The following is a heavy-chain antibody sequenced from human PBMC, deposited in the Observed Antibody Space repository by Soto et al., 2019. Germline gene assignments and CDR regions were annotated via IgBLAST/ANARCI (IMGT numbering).Heavy chain of an antibody. CDR2: ITGSGSIT. J-gene: IGHJ4*02. CDR3: ARRGGALGY. D-gene: IGHD3-16*01. Sequence: EVQLMESGGGLVQPGGSLRLSCAASGFTFSSYAMSWVRQAPGKGLEWVSVITGSGSITYYADSVKGRFTISRDNSKNTLYLQMNSLRAEDTAVYYCARRGGALGYWGQGTLVTVSS. CDR1: GFTFSSYA. V-gene: IGHV3-23*01.